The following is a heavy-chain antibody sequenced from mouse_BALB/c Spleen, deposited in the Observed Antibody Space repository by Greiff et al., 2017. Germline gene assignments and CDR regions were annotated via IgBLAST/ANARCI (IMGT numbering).Heavy chain of an antibody. CDR3: ARRGYDEGDYYAMDY. J-gene: IGHJ4*01. V-gene: IGHV1S137*01. Sequence: QVQLQQSGAELVRPGVSVKISCKGSGYTFTDYAMHWVKQSPAKSLEWIGVISTYYGDASYNEKFKGKATMTVDKSSSTAYMELARLTSEDSAIYYCARRGYDEGDYYAMDYWGQGTSVTVSS. CDR1: GYTFTDYA. CDR2: ISTYYGDA. D-gene: IGHD2-2*01.